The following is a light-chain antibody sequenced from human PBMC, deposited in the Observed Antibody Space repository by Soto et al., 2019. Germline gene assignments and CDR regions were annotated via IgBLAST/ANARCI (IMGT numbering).Light chain of an antibody. CDR2: GAS. CDR1: QSVYNNY. V-gene: IGKV3-20*01. J-gene: IGKJ2*01. Sequence: EIVLTQSPGTLSLSPGERATLSCRSSQSVYNNYLAWYQQKPGQTPRLLVNGASNRATGIPDRFSGGGSGTDFTRTISSLEPEDFAVYYCQQYGLPPHSFGQGTRVEIK. CDR3: QQYGLPPHS.